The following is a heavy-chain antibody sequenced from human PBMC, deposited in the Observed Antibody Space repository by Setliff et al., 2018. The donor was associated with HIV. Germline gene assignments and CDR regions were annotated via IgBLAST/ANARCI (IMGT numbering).Heavy chain of an antibody. CDR2: IYYSGST. CDR3: ARSRGYSYGYGLDY. Sequence: SETLSLTCSVSGGSINNDIYFWSWIRQHPGKGLEWIGYIYYSGSTYYNPSLKSRVTISVDTSKNQFSLKLSSVTAADTAVYYCARSRGYSYGYGLDYWGQGTLVTVSS. CDR1: GGSINNDIYF. J-gene: IGHJ4*02. V-gene: IGHV4-39*01. D-gene: IGHD5-18*01.